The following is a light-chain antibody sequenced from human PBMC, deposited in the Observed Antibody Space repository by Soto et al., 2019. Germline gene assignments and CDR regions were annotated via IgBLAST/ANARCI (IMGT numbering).Light chain of an antibody. CDR2: SNN. J-gene: IGLJ2*01. Sequence: QSVLTQPPSASGTPGQRVTISCSGSSSNIGSNTVNWYQQLPGTAPKLLIYSNNQRPSGVSDRFSGSKSGTSASLAISGLPSEDEADYYCAAWDDSLNGLVVFGGGTQVTVL. V-gene: IGLV1-44*01. CDR3: AAWDDSLNGLVV. CDR1: SSNIGSNT.